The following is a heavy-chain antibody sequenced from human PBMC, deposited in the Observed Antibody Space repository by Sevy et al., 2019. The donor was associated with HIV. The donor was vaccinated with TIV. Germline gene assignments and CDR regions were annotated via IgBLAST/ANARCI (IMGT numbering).Heavy chain of an antibody. Sequence: ASVKVSCKTSGYTFTSYRITWVRQAPGQGLEWMGWISAHNGDTNYAQKLQGRVTMISETSTSTAYMVLRSLRSDETAFYYCARAYCSGGSCYSLAYWGQGTLVTVSS. CDR1: GYTFTSYR. CDR2: ISAHNGDT. D-gene: IGHD2-15*01. CDR3: ARAYCSGGSCYSLAY. J-gene: IGHJ4*02. V-gene: IGHV1-18*01.